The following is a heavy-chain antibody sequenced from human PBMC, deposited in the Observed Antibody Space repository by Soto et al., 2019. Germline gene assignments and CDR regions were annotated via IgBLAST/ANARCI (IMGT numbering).Heavy chain of an antibody. CDR3: AKEEGSGSFYVTGDY. CDR2: ISYDGSNK. D-gene: IGHD3-10*01. V-gene: IGHV3-30*18. CDR1: GFGFSSYA. J-gene: IGHJ4*02. Sequence: VGSLRLSCAASGFGFSSYAMHWVRQAPGKGLEWVAVISYDGSNKYYADSVKGRFTISRDNSKKTLYLQMNSLRAEDTAVYYCAKEEGSGSFYVTGDYWGQGTLVTVSS.